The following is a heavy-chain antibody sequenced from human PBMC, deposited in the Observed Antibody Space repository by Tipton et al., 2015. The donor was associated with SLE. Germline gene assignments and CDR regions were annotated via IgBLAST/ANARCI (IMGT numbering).Heavy chain of an antibody. Sequence: LRLSCTVSDGSISDYYWTWIRQPAGEGLEWIGRIYASGSTNYNPSLRSRVTISVDTSKNQFSLKLRSVTAADTAVYYCAREDISSESIDYWGQGTLVTVSS. CDR3: AREDISSESIDY. J-gene: IGHJ4*02. CDR2: IYASGST. D-gene: IGHD6-6*01. CDR1: DGSISDYY. V-gene: IGHV4-4*07.